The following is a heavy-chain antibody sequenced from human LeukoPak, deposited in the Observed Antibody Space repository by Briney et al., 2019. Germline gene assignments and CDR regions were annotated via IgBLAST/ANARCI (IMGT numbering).Heavy chain of an antibody. CDR3: ASLYEMVRGVIPPYNYYGMDF. J-gene: IGHJ6*02. CDR2: IYYSGST. D-gene: IGHD3-10*01. CDR1: GGSISSSSCY. Sequence: SETLSLTCAVSGGSISSSSCYWGWIRQPTGKGLEWIGSIYYSGSTYYNPSLKSRVTISVDTSKNQFSLKLSSVTAADTAVYDCASLYEMVRGVIPPYNYYGMDFWGQGTTVTVSS. V-gene: IGHV4-39*07.